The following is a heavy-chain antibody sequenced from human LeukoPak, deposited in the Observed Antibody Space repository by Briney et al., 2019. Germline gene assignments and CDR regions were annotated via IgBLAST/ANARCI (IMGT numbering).Heavy chain of an antibody. V-gene: IGHV5-51*01. Sequence: GESLKISCKGSGYKFTKQWIGWVRQMPGKGLEWMAIIYPDDSRTEYAPSLPHQVTISVDKSITTAYLQWRSLTASDTAMYYRGTYSYTGGYYAFDIWGRGTMVAVSS. D-gene: IGHD3-22*01. CDR2: IYPDDSRT. CDR3: GTYSYTGGYYAFDI. CDR1: GYKFTKQW. J-gene: IGHJ3*02.